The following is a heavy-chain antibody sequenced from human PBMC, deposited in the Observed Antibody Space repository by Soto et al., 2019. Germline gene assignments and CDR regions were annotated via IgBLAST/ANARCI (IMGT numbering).Heavy chain of an antibody. J-gene: IGHJ6*02. V-gene: IGHV3-53*01. D-gene: IGHD3-10*01. CDR2: IFSDGTT. CDR3: ARWFGELLSPLPVYYYYYGMDV. Sequence: GGSLRLSCAASGFSVRSSQMSWVRQAPGKGLEWVSIIFSDGTTHYGVSVKGRFTISRDSARNTVYLQMNGLRVDDTAVYYCARWFGELLSPLPVYYYYYGMDVWGQGTTVTVSS. CDR1: GFSVRSSQ.